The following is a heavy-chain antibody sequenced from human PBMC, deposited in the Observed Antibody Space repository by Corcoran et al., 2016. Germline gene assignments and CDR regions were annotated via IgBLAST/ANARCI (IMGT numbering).Heavy chain of an antibody. V-gene: IGHV2-5*01. CDR3: AHGGFGELLPNWYCDL. CDR1: GFSLSTSGVG. J-gene: IGHJ2*01. D-gene: IGHD3-10*01. Sequence: QITLKESGPTLVKPTQTLTLTCTFSGFSLSTSGVGVGWIRQPPGKALEWLALIYWNDDKRYSPSLKSRLTITKDTSKNQVFLTITNIDPVDTATYYCAHGGFGELLPNWYCDLWGRGTLVTVSS. CDR2: IYWNDDK.